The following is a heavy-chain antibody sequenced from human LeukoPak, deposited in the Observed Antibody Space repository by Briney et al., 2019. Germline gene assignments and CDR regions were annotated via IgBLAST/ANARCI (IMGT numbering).Heavy chain of an antibody. CDR3: ARLGIAAAGDY. CDR2: IYYSGST. V-gene: IGHV4-39*07. Sequence: PSETLSLTCTVSGGSISSGSYYWGWIRQPPGKGLEWIGSIYYSGSTYYNPSLKSRVTISVDTSKNQFSLKLSSVTAADTAVYYCARLGIAAAGDYWGQGTLVTVSS. D-gene: IGHD6-13*01. CDR1: GGSISSGSYY. J-gene: IGHJ4*02.